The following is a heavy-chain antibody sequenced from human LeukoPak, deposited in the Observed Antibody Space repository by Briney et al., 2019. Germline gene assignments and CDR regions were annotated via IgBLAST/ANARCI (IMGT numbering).Heavy chain of an antibody. J-gene: IGHJ4*02. Sequence: SVKVSCKASGGTFSSYAISWVRQAPGQGLEWMGGIIPIFGTANYAQKFQGRVTITADKSTSTAYMELRSLRSDDTAVYYCARENGYSGYDLNYWGQGTLVTVSS. CDR3: ARENGYSGYDLNY. D-gene: IGHD5-12*01. CDR2: IIPIFGTA. CDR1: GGTFSSYA. V-gene: IGHV1-69*06.